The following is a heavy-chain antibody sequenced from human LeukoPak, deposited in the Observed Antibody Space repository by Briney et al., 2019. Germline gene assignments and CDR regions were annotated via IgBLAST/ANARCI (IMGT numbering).Heavy chain of an antibody. Sequence: ASVKVSCKASGYTFTSYDINWVRQAPGQGLEWMGWMNPNSGNTGYAQKLQGSVTMTRNTSISTAYMELRSLRVEDTAVYYSARGDYYGSGSYSAAFDIWGQGTMVTVSS. CDR2: MNPNSGNT. J-gene: IGHJ3*02. D-gene: IGHD3-10*01. CDR1: GYTFTSYD. V-gene: IGHV1-8*01. CDR3: ARGDYYGSGSYSAAFDI.